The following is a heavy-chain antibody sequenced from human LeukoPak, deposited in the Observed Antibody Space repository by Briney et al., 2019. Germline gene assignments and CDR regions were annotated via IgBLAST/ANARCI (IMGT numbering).Heavy chain of an antibody. CDR2: ICYSGIT. Sequence: SETLSLTCTVSGGWMNNYYWSWMRQPPGTGLEWIGYICYSGITYYNPSLKIRVTISLDPSKNQFSLKLSSVTAADTAVYYCARRDWGYYYGMDVWGQGTTVTVSS. J-gene: IGHJ6*02. CDR3: ARRDWGYYYGMDV. V-gene: IGHV4-59*13. D-gene: IGHD7-27*01. CDR1: GGWMNNYY.